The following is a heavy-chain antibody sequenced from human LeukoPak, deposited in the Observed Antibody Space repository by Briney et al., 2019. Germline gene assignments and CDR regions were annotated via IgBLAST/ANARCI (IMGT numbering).Heavy chain of an antibody. Sequence: GASVKVSCKASGYTFTSYGISWVRQAPGQGLEWMGWISSYNGNTNYAQKLQGRVTMTTDTSTSTAYMELRSLRSDDTAVYYCARGYSSGWYWGGYYYMDVWGKGTTVTVSS. CDR1: GYTFTSYG. J-gene: IGHJ6*03. CDR3: ARGYSSGWYWGGYYYMDV. D-gene: IGHD6-19*01. CDR2: ISSYNGNT. V-gene: IGHV1-18*01.